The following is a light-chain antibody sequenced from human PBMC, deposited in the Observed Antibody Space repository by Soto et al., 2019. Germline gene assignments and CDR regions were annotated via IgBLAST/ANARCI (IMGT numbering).Light chain of an antibody. Sequence: DIQMTQSPSILSASVGDRVTITCRASQTLSSWLAWYQQKPGKAPKLLIYDVSSLESGVPSRFSGSGSGTEFTLTISSLQPDDFATYYCQQYNSYSLTFRGGTKLDIK. V-gene: IGKV1-5*01. CDR2: DVS. CDR1: QTLSSW. CDR3: QQYNSYSLT. J-gene: IGKJ4*01.